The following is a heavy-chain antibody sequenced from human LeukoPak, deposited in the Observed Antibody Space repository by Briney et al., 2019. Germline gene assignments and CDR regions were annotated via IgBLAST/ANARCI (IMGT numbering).Heavy chain of an antibody. J-gene: IGHJ4*02. Sequence: ASVKVSCKASGYTFTSYGISWVRQAPGQGLEWMGGIIPIFGTANYAQKFQGRVTMTRNTSISTAYMELSSLRSEDTAVYYCARGLMSGYDVAGYWGQGTLVTVSS. CDR1: GYTFTSYG. D-gene: IGHD5-12*01. CDR2: IIPIFGTA. V-gene: IGHV1-8*02. CDR3: ARGLMSGYDVAGY.